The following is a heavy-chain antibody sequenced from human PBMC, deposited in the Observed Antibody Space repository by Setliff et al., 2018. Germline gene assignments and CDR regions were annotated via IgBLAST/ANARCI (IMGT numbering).Heavy chain of an antibody. CDR2: IYTSGTT. D-gene: IGHD3-10*01. CDR3: ARSNMGNYYDSGRYYYYYYMDV. V-gene: IGHV4-4*07. CDR1: GGSISGYY. J-gene: IGHJ6*03. Sequence: SETLSLTCTVSGGSISGYYWTWIRQPAGKGLEWIGHIYTSGTTKYNPSLKSRVTISVDASKNQFFLKLTSVTAADTAVYYCARSNMGNYYDSGRYYYYYYMDVWGKGTTVTVSS.